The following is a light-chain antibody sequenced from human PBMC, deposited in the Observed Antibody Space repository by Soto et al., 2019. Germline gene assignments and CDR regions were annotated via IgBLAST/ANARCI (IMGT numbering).Light chain of an antibody. CDR3: CSFAGSYTYV. V-gene: IGLV2-11*01. CDR2: DVT. Sequence: QSALTQPPSVSGSPGRSVAISCTGTSSDVGGYNYVSWYQQHPGKAPKLIIYDVTKRPSGVPDRFSGSKSGNTASLTISGLQAEDEADFYCCSFAGSYTYVFGTGTKVTV. J-gene: IGLJ1*01. CDR1: SSDVGGYNY.